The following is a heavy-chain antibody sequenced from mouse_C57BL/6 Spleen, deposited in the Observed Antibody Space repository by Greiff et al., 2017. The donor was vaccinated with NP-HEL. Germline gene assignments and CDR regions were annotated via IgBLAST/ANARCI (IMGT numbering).Heavy chain of an antibody. CDR2: INPNNGGT. Sequence: EVQLQQSGPELVKPGASVKMSCKASGYTFTDYNMHWVKQSHGKSLEWIGYINPNNGGTSYNQKFKGKATLTVNKSSSTAYMELRSLTSEDSAVYYCARDSFREYDRGGFDYWGQGTTLTVSS. D-gene: IGHD2-14*01. V-gene: IGHV1-22*01. CDR1: GYTFTDYN. J-gene: IGHJ2*01. CDR3: ARDSFREYDRGGFDY.